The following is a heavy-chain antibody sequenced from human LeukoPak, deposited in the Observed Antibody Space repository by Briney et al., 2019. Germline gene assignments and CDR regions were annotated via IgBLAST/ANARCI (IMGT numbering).Heavy chain of an antibody. J-gene: IGHJ5*02. CDR1: GDSISSRSYY. CDR3: ARDLWRTSTSPWFDP. Sequence: PSETLSLTCTVSGDSISSRSYYWGWIRQPPGKRLEWIGSVSYSVSTYYNPSLKSRDTISVDTSKNQFSLELSFVSAADTAVYYCARDLWRTSTSPWFDPWGQGTLVTVSS. CDR2: VSYSVST. D-gene: IGHD2-2*01. V-gene: IGHV4-39*02.